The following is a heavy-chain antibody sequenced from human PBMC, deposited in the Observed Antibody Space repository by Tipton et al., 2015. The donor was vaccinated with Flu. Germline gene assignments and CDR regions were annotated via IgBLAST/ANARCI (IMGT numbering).Heavy chain of an antibody. CDR3: AREIRHSDWTLDYYGMDV. V-gene: IGHV3-53*01. Sequence: SLRLSCAASGFLVSDKYMTWVRQAPGKGLEWVSTSYRGGSTYYADSVKGRFSISRDRSNNTVYLQLDNLRAEDTAVYFCAREIRHSDWTLDYYGMDVWGQGTTVIVSS. D-gene: IGHD6-19*01. CDR1: GFLVSDKY. CDR2: SYRGGST. J-gene: IGHJ6*02.